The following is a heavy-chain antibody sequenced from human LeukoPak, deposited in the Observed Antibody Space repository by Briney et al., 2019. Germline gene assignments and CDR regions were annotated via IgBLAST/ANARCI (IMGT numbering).Heavy chain of an antibody. J-gene: IGHJ6*02. CDR1: GFTFSSYW. Sequence: GGPLTLSCAASGFTFSSYWMSWVRQAPGKGLEWVANIKQDGSEKYYVDSVKGRFTISRDNAKNSLYLQMNSLRAEDTAVYYCARVKVAAAGPIYYYYGMDVWGQGTTVTVSS. V-gene: IGHV3-7*03. D-gene: IGHD6-13*01. CDR2: IKQDGSEK. CDR3: ARVKVAAAGPIYYYYGMDV.